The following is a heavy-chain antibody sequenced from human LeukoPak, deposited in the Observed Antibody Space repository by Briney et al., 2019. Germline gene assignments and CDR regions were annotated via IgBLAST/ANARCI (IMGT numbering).Heavy chain of an antibody. CDR2: ISGSGGST. D-gene: IGHD6-19*01. Sequence: PGGSLRLSCAASGFTFSSYAMSWVRRAPGKGLEWVSAISGSGGSTYYADSVKGRFTISRDNSKNTLYLQMNSLRAEDTAVYYCAKDPEPEYSSGWYNWGQGTLVTVSS. CDR1: GFTFSSYA. J-gene: IGHJ4*02. CDR3: AKDPEPEYSSGWYN. V-gene: IGHV3-23*01.